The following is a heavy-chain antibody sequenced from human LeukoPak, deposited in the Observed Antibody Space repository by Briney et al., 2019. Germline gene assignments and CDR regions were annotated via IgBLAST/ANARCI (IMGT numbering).Heavy chain of an antibody. CDR2: IIPIFGTA. V-gene: IGHV1-69*05. Sequence: ASVKVSCKASGGTFSSYAISWVRQAPGQGLEWMGGIIPIFGTANYAQRFQGRVTITTDESTSTAYMELSSLRSEDTAVYYCARGLSRHQLWLDYWGQGTLVTVSS. CDR1: GGTFSSYA. CDR3: ARGLSRHQLWLDY. J-gene: IGHJ4*02. D-gene: IGHD5-18*01.